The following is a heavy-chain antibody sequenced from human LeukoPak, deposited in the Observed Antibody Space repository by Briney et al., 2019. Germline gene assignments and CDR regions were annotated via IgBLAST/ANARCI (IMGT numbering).Heavy chain of an antibody. Sequence: GGSLRLSCAASGFTFSDYYMSWIRQAPGKGLEWVSYISSSGVTIYYADSVKGRFTISRDSAQNSLYLQMNSLRAEDTAMYYCAREVGYSYGLSPIDYWGLGTLVIVSS. D-gene: IGHD5-18*01. CDR2: ISSSGVTI. V-gene: IGHV3-11*04. CDR3: AREVGYSYGLSPIDY. CDR1: GFTFSDYY. J-gene: IGHJ4*02.